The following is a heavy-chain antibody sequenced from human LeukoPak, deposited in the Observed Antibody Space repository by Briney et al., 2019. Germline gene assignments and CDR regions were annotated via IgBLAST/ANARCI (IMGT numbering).Heavy chain of an antibody. Sequence: GGSLRLSCAASGFTVSTYYMTWVRQAPGKGLECVSVIYSGGSTYYADSVKGRFTVSRDNSKNTLYLQMNSLRAEDTAMYYCARHVSSTPRNYYYYMDVWGKGTTVTVSS. CDR1: GFTVSTYY. D-gene: IGHD2-8*01. CDR3: ARHVSSTPRNYYYYMDV. V-gene: IGHV3-53*01. CDR2: IYSGGST. J-gene: IGHJ6*03.